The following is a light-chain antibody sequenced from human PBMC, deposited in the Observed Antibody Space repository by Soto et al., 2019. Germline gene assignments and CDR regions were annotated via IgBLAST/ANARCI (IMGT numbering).Light chain of an antibody. CDR2: DVS. J-gene: IGLJ1*01. V-gene: IGLV2-11*01. Sequence: QSVLTQPRSVPGSPGQSVTISCTGTSSDVGGYNYVSWYQQHPGKAPKLMIFDVSKRPSGVPDRFSGSKSANTASLTISGLEAEDEADYYCCSYAGSYTYVFGTGTKV. CDR1: SSDVGGYNY. CDR3: CSYAGSYTYV.